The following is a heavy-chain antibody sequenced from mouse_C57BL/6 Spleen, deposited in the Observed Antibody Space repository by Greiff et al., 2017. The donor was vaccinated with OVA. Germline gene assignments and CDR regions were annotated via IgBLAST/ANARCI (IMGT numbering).Heavy chain of an antibody. CDR3: TTPWITTVVADAMDY. Sequence: VQLQQSGAELVRPGASVRLSCTASGFNIKDDYMHWVKQRPEQGLEWIGWIDPENGDTEYASKFQGKATITADTSSNTAYLQLSSLTSEDTAVYYCTTPWITTVVADAMDYWGQGTSVTVSS. V-gene: IGHV14-4*01. CDR1: GFNIKDDY. J-gene: IGHJ4*01. CDR2: IDPENGDT. D-gene: IGHD1-1*01.